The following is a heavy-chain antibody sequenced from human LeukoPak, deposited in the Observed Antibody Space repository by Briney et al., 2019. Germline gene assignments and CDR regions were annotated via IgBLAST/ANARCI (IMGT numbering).Heavy chain of an antibody. J-gene: IGHJ3*02. CDR3: AKSRGAINDVFDI. CDR1: GFSFSSFA. D-gene: IGHD3-22*01. CDR2: ISTSGGST. V-gene: IGHV3-23*01. Sequence: PGGSLRLSCAAAGFSFSSFAMSWVRQAQGKGLEWVSGISTSGGSTYYADSVKGRFTISRDNSKNTLYVQTSSLRAEDTAEYYCAKSRGAINDVFDIWGQGTMVTVSA.